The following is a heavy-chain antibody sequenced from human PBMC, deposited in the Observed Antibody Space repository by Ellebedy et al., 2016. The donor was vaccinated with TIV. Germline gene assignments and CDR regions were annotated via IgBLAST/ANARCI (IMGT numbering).Heavy chain of an antibody. J-gene: IGHJ6*02. CDR1: GASISNYY. V-gene: IGHV4-39*01. CDR2: IYYSGST. D-gene: IGHD1-14*01. Sequence: MPGGSLRLSFTVSGASISNYYWGWIRQLQGKGLEWIGSIYYSGSTYYNPSLKSRVTISVDTSKNQFSLKVSSVAAADTAVYYCAGKRIYYYNGMDVWGQGTTVTVSS. CDR3: AGKRIYYYNGMDV.